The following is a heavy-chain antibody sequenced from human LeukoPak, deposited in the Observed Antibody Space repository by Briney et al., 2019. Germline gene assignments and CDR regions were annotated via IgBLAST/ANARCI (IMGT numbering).Heavy chain of an antibody. Sequence: SETLSLTCTVSGGSVSSNYWNWIRQPAGKGLEWIGRIYNGGTTNYNPSLESRVTISIARSKNQFSLKLTSVTAADTAVYYCAHSISMDFEYWGQGTLVTVSS. CDR3: AHSISMDFEY. D-gene: IGHD2/OR15-2a*01. J-gene: IGHJ4*02. V-gene: IGHV4-4*07. CDR2: IYNGGTT. CDR1: GGSVSSNY.